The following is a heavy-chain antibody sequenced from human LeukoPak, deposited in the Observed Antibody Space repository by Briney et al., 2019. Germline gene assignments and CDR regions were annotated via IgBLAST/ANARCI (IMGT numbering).Heavy chain of an antibody. D-gene: IGHD6-19*01. CDR3: VRDSGSGWYDY. CDR2: IYTSGST. J-gene: IGHJ4*02. Sequence: PSETLSLTCTVSGGSISSYYWSWIRQPAGKGLEWIGRIYTSGSTNHNPSLKSRITMSVDRSKNQFSLKLSSVTAADTAVYYCVRDSGSGWYDYWGQGTLVTVSS. V-gene: IGHV4-4*07. CDR1: GGSISSYY.